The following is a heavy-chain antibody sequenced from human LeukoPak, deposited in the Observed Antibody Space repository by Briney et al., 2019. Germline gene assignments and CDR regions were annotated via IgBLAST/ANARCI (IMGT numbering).Heavy chain of an antibody. Sequence: GGSLRLSCAASGFIFRSYSMNWVRQAPGKGLEWVSSISGSSSYIYYADSVKGRFTISRDNAKNSLYLQMNSLRVEDTAVYYCARDSSGWSHGGYYFDSWGQGTLVTVSS. CDR2: ISGSSSYI. J-gene: IGHJ4*02. D-gene: IGHD6-19*01. V-gene: IGHV3-21*01. CDR1: GFIFRSYS. CDR3: ARDSSGWSHGGYYFDS.